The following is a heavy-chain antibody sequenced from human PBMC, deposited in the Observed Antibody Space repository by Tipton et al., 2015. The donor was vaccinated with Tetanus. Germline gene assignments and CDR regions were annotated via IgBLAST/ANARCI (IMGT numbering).Heavy chain of an antibody. D-gene: IGHD5-24*01. CDR3: ARGIDAYKTGNY. CDR2: VHPSGST. CDR1: GDSISSSRYY. V-gene: IGHV4-39*07. J-gene: IGHJ4*02. Sequence: TLSLTCTVTGDSISSSRYYWGWVRQAPGKGLEWIGEVHPSGSTSYNPSLESRVTISIDTSKNQFSLKLTSLTAADTSVYFCARGIDAYKTGNYWGQGTLVTVSS.